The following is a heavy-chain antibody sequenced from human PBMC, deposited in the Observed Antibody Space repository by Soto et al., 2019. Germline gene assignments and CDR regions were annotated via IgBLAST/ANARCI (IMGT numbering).Heavy chain of an antibody. CDR1: GFTVSSYD. CDR3: ARGTMVRGTLDPGISGPLDY. CDR2: LGAGGDT. V-gene: IGHV3-13*01. Sequence: EVPLVESGGGLVQPGGSLRLACAASGFTVSSYDMHWVRHVTGKGLEWVSTLGAGGDTYFPDSVKGRFTISRENAKNSLYLQMNNLGAGDTAVYYCARGTMVRGTLDPGISGPLDYWGQGTLVAVSS. J-gene: IGHJ4*02. D-gene: IGHD3-10*01.